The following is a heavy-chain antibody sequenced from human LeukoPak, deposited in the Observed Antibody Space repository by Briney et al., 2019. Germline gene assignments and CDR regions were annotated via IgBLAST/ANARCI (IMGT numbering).Heavy chain of an antibody. V-gene: IGHV3-23*01. CDR2: ISGSGGST. D-gene: IGHD3-22*01. Sequence: GGSLRLSCAASGFTFSSYAMSWVRQAPGKGLEWVSAISGSGGSTYYADSVKGRFTISRDNPKNTLYLQMNSLRAEDTAVYYCAKPPNYYDSSGYLDYWGQGTLVTVSS. CDR3: AKPPNYYDSSGYLDY. J-gene: IGHJ4*02. CDR1: GFTFSSYA.